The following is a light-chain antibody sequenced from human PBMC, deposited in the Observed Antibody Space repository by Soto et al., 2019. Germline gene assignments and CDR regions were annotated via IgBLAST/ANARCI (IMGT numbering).Light chain of an antibody. CDR1: NIGRKN. V-gene: IGLV3-9*01. CDR2: RDS. Sequence: SYELTQPLSVSVALGQTARITCGGNNIGRKNVHWYQQKPGQAPVLVIYRDSNRPSGIPERFSGSNSGNTDTLTISRAQAGDEADYYCQVWDSSTVFGGGTKLTVL. J-gene: IGLJ2*01. CDR3: QVWDSSTV.